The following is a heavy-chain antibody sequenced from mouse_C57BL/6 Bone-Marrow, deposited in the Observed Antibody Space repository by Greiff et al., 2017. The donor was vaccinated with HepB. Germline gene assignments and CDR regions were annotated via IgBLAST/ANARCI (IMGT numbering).Heavy chain of an antibody. D-gene: IGHD2-4*01. CDR2: ISSGGDYI. CDR1: GFTFSSYA. V-gene: IGHV5-9-1*02. J-gene: IGHJ4*01. Sequence: EVQLQQSGEGLVKPGGSLKLSCAASGFTFSSYAMSWVRQTPEKRLEWVAYISSGGDYIYYADTVKGRFTISRDNARNTLYLQMSSLKSEDTAMYYCTRENYDYDVRYAMDYWGQGTSVTVSS. CDR3: TRENYDYDVRYAMDY.